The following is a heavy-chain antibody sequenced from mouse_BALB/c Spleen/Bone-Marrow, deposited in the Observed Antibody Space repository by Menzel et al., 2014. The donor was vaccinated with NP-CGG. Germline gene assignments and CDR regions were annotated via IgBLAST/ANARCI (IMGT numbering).Heavy chain of an antibody. D-gene: IGHD1-1*01. CDR3: AGSTPLAY. V-gene: IGHV1-80*01. CDR1: GYAFSRSW. CDR2: IYPGDDDT. J-gene: IGHJ3*01. Sequence: QVQLQQSGAELVRPGSSVKISCKASGYAFSRSWMNWVKQRRGQGLEWIGQIYPGDDDTNYSGKFKGRATLTADKSSGTAYMQLSSLTSEDSTVYFCAGSTPLAYWGQGTLVTVSA.